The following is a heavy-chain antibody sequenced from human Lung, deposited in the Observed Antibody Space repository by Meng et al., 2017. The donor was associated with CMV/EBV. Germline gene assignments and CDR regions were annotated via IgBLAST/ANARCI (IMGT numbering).Heavy chain of an antibody. D-gene: IGHD3-10*01. CDR2: IPHRGSS. J-gene: IGHJ1*01. Sequence: HVAVREARPARAKQPATLALTFAVSGDSITNHNWWAWVRQPPGKGLEWIGEIPHRGSSAYNPSLKSRVSMSIDKSKNQFSLKLTSVTAADTAVYHCLRRSGGSVWGQGTLVTVSS. CDR1: GDSITNHNW. V-gene: IGHV4-4*03. CDR3: LRRSGGSV.